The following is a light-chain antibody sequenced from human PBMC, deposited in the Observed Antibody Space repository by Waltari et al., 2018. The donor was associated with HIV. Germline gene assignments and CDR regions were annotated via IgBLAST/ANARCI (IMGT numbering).Light chain of an antibody. Sequence: DIVMTQSLDSLAVSLGERATINCKSSQSVLYSSNNENYLAWYQQKPGQPPRLLIYWASTRESWVPDRFSGSGSGTDFTLTISSLQAEDVAIYYCQQYLSAPFTFGQGSKLEIK. V-gene: IGKV4-1*01. CDR1: QSVLYSSNNENY. CDR2: WAS. J-gene: IGKJ2*01. CDR3: QQYLSAPFT.